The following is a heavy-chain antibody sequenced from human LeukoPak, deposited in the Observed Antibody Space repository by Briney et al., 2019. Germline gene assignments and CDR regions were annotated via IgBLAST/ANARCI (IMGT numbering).Heavy chain of an antibody. J-gene: IGHJ2*01. Sequence: PGGSLRLSCAASGFTFSNAWMNWVRQAPGKGLEWVGRIKSKTDDGTTDYAAPVKGRFTISRDDSKNTLYLQMNSLKTEDTAVYYCTTEVVVVTACFDLWGRGTLVTVSS. D-gene: IGHD2-21*02. CDR1: GFTFSNAW. CDR2: IKSKTDDGTT. CDR3: TTEVVVVTACFDL. V-gene: IGHV3-15*07.